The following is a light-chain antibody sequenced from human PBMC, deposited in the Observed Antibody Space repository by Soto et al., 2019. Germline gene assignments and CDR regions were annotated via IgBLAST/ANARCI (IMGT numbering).Light chain of an antibody. CDR3: GTWDSSLTAAV. J-gene: IGLJ1*01. Sequence: QSVLTQPPPVSAAPGQKVTISCSGSSSNIGYNSVSWYQQLPGTAPKLLIYDNNKRPSGIPDRFSASKSGTSVALGITGLQTGDEADYFCGTWDSSLTAAVFGTGTKATVL. CDR1: SSNIGYNS. CDR2: DNN. V-gene: IGLV1-51*01.